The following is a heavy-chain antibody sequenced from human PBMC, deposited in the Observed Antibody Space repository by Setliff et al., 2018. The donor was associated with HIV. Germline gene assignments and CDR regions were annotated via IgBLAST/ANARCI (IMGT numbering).Heavy chain of an antibody. Sequence: VKVSCKASGGTFNTYAMNWVRQAPGQGLEWMGHIIPIFNIANYAQKFQDRITITADESTSTAYMELSSLRSEDTAVYYCASPHGYCPDGSCSLVGAFDFWGQGTMVTVSS. V-gene: IGHV1-69*13. D-gene: IGHD2-8*01. CDR1: GGTFNTYA. CDR3: ASPHGYCPDGSCSLVGAFDF. J-gene: IGHJ3*01. CDR2: IIPIFNIA.